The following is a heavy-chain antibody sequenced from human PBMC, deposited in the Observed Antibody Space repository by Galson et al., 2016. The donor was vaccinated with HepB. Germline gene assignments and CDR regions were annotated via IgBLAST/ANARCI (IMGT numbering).Heavy chain of an antibody. CDR3: AKDDYGDWSYYFDY. J-gene: IGHJ4*02. Sequence: SLRLSCAASGFTFSSYGMHWARQAPGKGLEWVAGILYDGSSKYYADSVKGRFAISRDNSKNTLYLQMNSLRPEDTAVYYCAKDDYGDWSYYFDYWGQGTLVTVS. V-gene: IGHV3-30*18. CDR1: GFTFSSYG. D-gene: IGHD4-17*01. CDR2: ILYDGSSK.